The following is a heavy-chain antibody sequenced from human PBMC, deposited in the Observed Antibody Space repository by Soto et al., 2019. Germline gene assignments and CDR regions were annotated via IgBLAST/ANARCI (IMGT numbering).Heavy chain of an antibody. CDR2: VYYGGST. D-gene: IGHD3-22*01. Sequence: TLSLTCTVSGGSISSSSYYWGWIRQPPGKGLEWIGNVYYGGSTYYNPSLESRVTISVETSKSQFSLKLSSVTAADTAVYYCAGGDYYHSSGYYFYYYTMDVWGQGTTVTVSS. CDR3: AGGDYYHSSGYYFYYYTMDV. V-gene: IGHV4-39*01. J-gene: IGHJ6*02. CDR1: GGSISSSSYY.